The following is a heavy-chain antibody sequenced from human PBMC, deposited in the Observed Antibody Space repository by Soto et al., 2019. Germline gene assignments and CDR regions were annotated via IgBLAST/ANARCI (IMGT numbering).Heavy chain of an antibody. CDR3: ARRQSITIFGVAFNWFDP. V-gene: IGHV4-59*08. CDR2: IYHSGST. CDR1: GGSISSYY. J-gene: IGHJ5*02. Sequence: SETLSLTCTVSGGSISSYYWSWMRQPPGKGLEWIGNIYHSGSTNYNPSLKSRVTISVDTSKNQFPLKLTSVTAADTALCYCARRQSITIFGVAFNWFDPWGQGTLVTVSS. D-gene: IGHD3-3*01.